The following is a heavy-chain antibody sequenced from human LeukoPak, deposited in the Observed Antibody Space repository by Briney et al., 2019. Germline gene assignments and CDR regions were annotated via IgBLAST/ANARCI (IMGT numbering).Heavy chain of an antibody. Sequence: ASVKVSCKASGYTFTGYYMHWVRQAPGQGLEWMGWVNPNSGGTNYAQKFQGRVTMTRDTSISTAYMELSRLRSDDTAVYYCARARGNGWPYYYYYYMDVWGKGTTVTVSS. CDR2: VNPNSGGT. CDR1: GYTFTGYY. CDR3: ARARGNGWPYYYYYYMDV. D-gene: IGHD6-19*01. J-gene: IGHJ6*03. V-gene: IGHV1-2*02.